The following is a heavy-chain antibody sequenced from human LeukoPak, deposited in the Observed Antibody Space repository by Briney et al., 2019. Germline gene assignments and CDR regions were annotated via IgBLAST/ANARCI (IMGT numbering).Heavy chain of an antibody. CDR1: GFSRSTSGVG. D-gene: IGHD6-19*01. CDR3: AHRRRGKNNGWDSSYFDN. CDR2: LYWDSEK. Sequence: SAPTLVRPAQTLTLTCTFSGFSRSTSGVGVGWIRQPIGKVLGGHAVLYWDSEKRYSPSLKSRLTFVKDTAQNDVDVIMTKIDSADTATYYCAHRRRGKNNGWDSSYFDNWAPGTLVTVSS. J-gene: IGHJ4*02. V-gene: IGHV2-5*02.